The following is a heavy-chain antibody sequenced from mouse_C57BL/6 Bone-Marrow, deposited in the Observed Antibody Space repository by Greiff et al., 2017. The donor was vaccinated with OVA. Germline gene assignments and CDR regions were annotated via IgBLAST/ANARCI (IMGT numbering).Heavy chain of an antibody. CDR1: GYAFSSSW. CDR3: ASGYDGYPAWFAY. V-gene: IGHV1-53*01. CDR2: INPSNGGT. J-gene: IGHJ3*01. D-gene: IGHD2-3*01. Sequence: VQLQQSGPELVKPGASVKISCKASGYAFSSSWMHWVKQRPGQGLEWIGNINPSNGGTNYNEKFKSKATLTVDKSSSTAYMQLSSLTSEDSAVYYCASGYDGYPAWFAYWGQGTLVTVSA.